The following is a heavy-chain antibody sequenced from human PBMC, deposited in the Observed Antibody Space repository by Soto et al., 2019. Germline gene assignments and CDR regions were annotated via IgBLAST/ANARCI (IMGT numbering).Heavy chain of an antibody. D-gene: IGHD6-13*01. Sequence: PWGSLRLSCAASGFTLSDYGMHWVRQAPGKGLEWVAVISYEGSNNYYVDSVKGRFTISRDNSKSTVYLHMDSLRAEDTAVYYCAKGWPGYSSGWFAFDSWGPGTVVTVSS. CDR1: GFTLSDYG. V-gene: IGHV3-30*18. J-gene: IGHJ3*01. CDR3: AKGWPGYSSGWFAFDS. CDR2: ISYEGSNN.